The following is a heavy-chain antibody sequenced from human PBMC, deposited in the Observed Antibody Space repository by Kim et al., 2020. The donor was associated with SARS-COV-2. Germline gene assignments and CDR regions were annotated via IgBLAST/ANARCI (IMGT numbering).Heavy chain of an antibody. V-gene: IGHV1-2*02. CDR1: GYTFTGYY. D-gene: IGHD2-8*01. Sequence: ASVKVSCKASGYTFTGYYMHWVRQAPGQGLEWMGWINPNSGGTNYAQKFQGRVTMTRDTSISTAYMELSRLRSDYTAVYYCARGGGRDCTNGVCYGFQPEENWFDPWGQGTLVTVSS. J-gene: IGHJ5*02. CDR2: INPNSGGT. CDR3: ARGGGRDCTNGVCYGFQPEENWFDP.